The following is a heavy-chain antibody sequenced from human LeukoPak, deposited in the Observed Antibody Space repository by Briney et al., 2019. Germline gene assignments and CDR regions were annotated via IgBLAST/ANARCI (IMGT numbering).Heavy chain of an antibody. CDR3: ARVVAYYYDSSGYPYYMDV. J-gene: IGHJ6*03. CDR2: ISSSSGYI. Sequence: GGSLRLSCAASGFTFSSYSMNWVRQAPGKGLEWVSSISSSSGYIYYADSVKGRFTISRDNAKNSLYLQMNSLRAEDTAVYYCARVVAYYYDSSGYPYYMDVWGKGTTVTISS. CDR1: GFTFSSYS. V-gene: IGHV3-21*01. D-gene: IGHD3-22*01.